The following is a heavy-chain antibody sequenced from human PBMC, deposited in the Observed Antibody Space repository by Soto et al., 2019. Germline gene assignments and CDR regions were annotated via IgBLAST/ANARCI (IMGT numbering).Heavy chain of an antibody. CDR3: ARADDFWSGYTFDY. J-gene: IGHJ4*02. V-gene: IGHV1-8*01. Sequence: ASVKVSCKASGYTFTSYDINWVRQATRQGLEWMGWMNPNSGNTSNAQKFQGRVTMTRNTSISTAYMELSSLRSDDTAVYYCARADDFWSGYTFDYWGQGTLVTVSS. CDR2: MNPNSGNT. CDR1: GYTFTSYD. D-gene: IGHD3-3*01.